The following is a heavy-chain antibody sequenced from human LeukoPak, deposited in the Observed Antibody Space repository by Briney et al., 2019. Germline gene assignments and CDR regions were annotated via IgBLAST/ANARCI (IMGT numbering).Heavy chain of an antibody. V-gene: IGHV3-66*01. D-gene: IGHD3-22*01. CDR1: GFTVSSNY. Sequence: GGSLRLSCAASGFTVSSNYMSWVCQAPGKGLEWVSVIYSGGSTYYADSVKGRFTISRDNSKNTLYLQMNSLRAEDTAVYYCARVYDSSGLDYWGQGTLVTVSS. CDR3: ARVYDSSGLDY. CDR2: IYSGGST. J-gene: IGHJ4*02.